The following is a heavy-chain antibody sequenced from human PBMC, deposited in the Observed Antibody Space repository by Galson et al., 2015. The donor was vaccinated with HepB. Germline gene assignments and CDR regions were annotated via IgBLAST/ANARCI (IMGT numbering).Heavy chain of an antibody. J-gene: IGHJ4*02. V-gene: IGHV3-23*01. CDR2: ISGSDDGT. Sequence: SLRLSCAASGFTFSTYAMSWGRQTPGKGLEWVAAISGSDDGTYHAASVRGRFTISRDDSKNTLYLQMNRLRAEDTATHYCAKGMAGSCTRVLCYSFDYWGQGSLVTVSS. CDR1: GFTFSTYA. CDR3: AKGMAGSCTRVLCYSFDY. D-gene: IGHD2-8*02.